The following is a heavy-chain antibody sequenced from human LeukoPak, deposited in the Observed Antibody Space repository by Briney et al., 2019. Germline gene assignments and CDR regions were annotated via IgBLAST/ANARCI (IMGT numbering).Heavy chain of an antibody. CDR2: ISYDGSNK. CDR1: GFTFSSYA. V-gene: IGHV3-30*04. D-gene: IGHD3-22*01. Sequence: PGGSLRLSCAASGFTFSSYAMHWVRQAPGKGLEWVAVISYDGSNKYYADSVKGRFTISRDNAKNSLYLQMNSLRAEDTAVYYCARDRGYYYDSSGSRPWWFDPWGQGTLVTVSS. J-gene: IGHJ5*02. CDR3: ARDRGYYYDSSGSRPWWFDP.